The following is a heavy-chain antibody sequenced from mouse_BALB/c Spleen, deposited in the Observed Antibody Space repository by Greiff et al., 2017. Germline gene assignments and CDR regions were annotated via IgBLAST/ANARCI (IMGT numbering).Heavy chain of an antibody. Sequence: VQLKQSGPSLVKPSQTLSLTCSVTGDSITSGYWNWIRQFPGNKLEYMGYISYSGSTYYNPSLKSRISITRDTSKNQYYLQLNSVTTEDTATYYGARDRYYDYDGAWFAYWGQGTLVTVSA. CDR3: ARDRYYDYDGAWFAY. D-gene: IGHD2-4*01. J-gene: IGHJ3*01. CDR1: GDSITSGY. CDR2: ISYSGST. V-gene: IGHV3-8*02.